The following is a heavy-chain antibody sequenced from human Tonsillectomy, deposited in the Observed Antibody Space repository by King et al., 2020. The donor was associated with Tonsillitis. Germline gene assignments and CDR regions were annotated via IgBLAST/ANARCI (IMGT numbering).Heavy chain of an antibody. CDR2: FSYSGST. CDR1: GGSISSSSYY. J-gene: IGHJ5*02. V-gene: IGHV4-39*01. CDR3: ARHIIEATPSLPPPQTHWFDP. D-gene: IGHD1-14*01. Sequence: LQLQESGPGLVKPSETLSLTCTVSGGSISSSSYYWGWIRQPPGKGLEWIGSFSYSGSTYFNPSLKSRVTISVDTSKNQFSLKLSSVTAADTALYYCARHIIEATPSLPPPQTHWFDPWGQGTLVTVSS.